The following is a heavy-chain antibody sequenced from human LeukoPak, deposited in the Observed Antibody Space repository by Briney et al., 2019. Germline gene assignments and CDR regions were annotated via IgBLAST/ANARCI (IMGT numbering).Heavy chain of an antibody. D-gene: IGHD2-2*01. CDR3: ARDEYCSSTSCYEWFDP. CDR2: IYTSGST. CDR1: GGSISSYY. Sequence: SETLSLTCTVSGGSISSYYWSWIRQPAGKGLEWIGRIYTSGSTNYNPSLKSRVTMSVDTSKNQFSLKLSSVTAADTAVYYCARDEYCSSTSCYEWFDPWGQGTLVTVSS. V-gene: IGHV4-4*07. J-gene: IGHJ5*02.